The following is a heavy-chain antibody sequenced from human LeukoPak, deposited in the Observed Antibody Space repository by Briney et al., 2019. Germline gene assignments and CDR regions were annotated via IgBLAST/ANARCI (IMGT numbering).Heavy chain of an antibody. CDR1: GFTFSDYY. V-gene: IGHV3-11*01. D-gene: IGHD2-2*01. CDR3: ARGYCSSTSCYLFDY. J-gene: IGHJ4*02. Sequence: GGSLRLSCAASGFTFSDYYMSWIRQAPGKGLEWVSYISSSGSTIYYADSVKGRFTISRDNAKNSLYLQMNSLRAEDTAVYYCARGYCSSTSCYLFDYWGQETLVTVSS. CDR2: ISSSGSTI.